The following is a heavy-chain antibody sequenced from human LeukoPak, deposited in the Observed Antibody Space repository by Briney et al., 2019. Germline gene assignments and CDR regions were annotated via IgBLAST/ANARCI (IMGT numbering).Heavy chain of an antibody. CDR2: IYFTEST. D-gene: IGHD2/OR15-2a*01. J-gene: IGHJ6*04. V-gene: IGHV4-38-2*02. Sequence: KPSETPSLTCAVSGYSISSGYHWGWIRQPPGRGLEWIASIYFTESTYYNPSLKSRVTMSLDTSKNQFSLKLTSVTAADTAVYYCARDFPLLSNNYFGMDVWGKGTTVTVSS. CDR1: GYSISSGYH. CDR3: ARDFPLLSNNYFGMDV.